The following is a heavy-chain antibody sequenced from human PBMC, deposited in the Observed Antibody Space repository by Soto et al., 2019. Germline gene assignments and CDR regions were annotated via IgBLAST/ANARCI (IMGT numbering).Heavy chain of an antibody. CDR2: ISSSSSYI. D-gene: IGHD6-6*01. Sequence: GGSLRLSCAASGFTFSSYSMNWVRQAPGKGLEWVSSISSSSSYIYYADSVKGRFTISRDNAKNSLYLQMNSLRAEDTAVYYCAREYSWEYSSSEDFDYWGQGTLVTVSS. CDR1: GFTFSSYS. J-gene: IGHJ4*02. CDR3: AREYSWEYSSSEDFDY. V-gene: IGHV3-21*01.